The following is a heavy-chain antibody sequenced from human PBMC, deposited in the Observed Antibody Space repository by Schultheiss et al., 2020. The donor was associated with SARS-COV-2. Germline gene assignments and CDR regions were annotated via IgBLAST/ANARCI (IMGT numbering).Heavy chain of an antibody. D-gene: IGHD2-15*01. J-gene: IGHJ3*02. CDR1: GFTFSSYN. V-gene: IGHV3-21*01. Sequence: GGSLRLSCAASGFTFSSYNLIWVRQAPGKGLEWVSSISSGSNYIYYADSLKGRFTVSRDNAKNSVYLQMNSLRAEDTAVYYCARETTRLNDAFDIWGQGTMVTVSS. CDR2: ISSGSNYI. CDR3: ARETTRLNDAFDI.